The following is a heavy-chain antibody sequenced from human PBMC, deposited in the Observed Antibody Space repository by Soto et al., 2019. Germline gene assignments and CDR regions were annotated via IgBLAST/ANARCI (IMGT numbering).Heavy chain of an antibody. CDR3: ARGGGVGFGDYTTGGMDV. CDR1: GYTFTRYA. J-gene: IGHJ6*02. V-gene: IGHV1-3*01. D-gene: IGHD2-8*02. Sequence: QVQLVQSGAEVKKPGASVKVSCKASGYTFTRYAMHWVRQAPGQRLEWMGWINAGNGNTKYSQKFQGRVTIIRDTSARTAYMELSSLRSEDTAVYYCARGGGVGFGDYTTGGMDVWGQGTTVTVSS. CDR2: INAGNGNT.